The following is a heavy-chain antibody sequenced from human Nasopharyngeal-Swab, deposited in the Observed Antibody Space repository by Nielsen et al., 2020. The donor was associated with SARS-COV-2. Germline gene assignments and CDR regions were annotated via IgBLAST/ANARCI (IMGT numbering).Heavy chain of an antibody. CDR3: ARDLPLFGSGSPSRQDY. CDR1: GFLFRRYV. Sequence: SRDSLGFLFRRYVMLWVRQAPGKGLEWVAVIWYDGSNKYYADSVKGRFTISRDNSKNTLYLQMNSLRAEDTAVYYCARDLPLFGSGSPSRQDYWGQGTLVTVSS. J-gene: IGHJ4*02. V-gene: IGHV3-33*01. D-gene: IGHD3-10*01. CDR2: IWYDGSNK.